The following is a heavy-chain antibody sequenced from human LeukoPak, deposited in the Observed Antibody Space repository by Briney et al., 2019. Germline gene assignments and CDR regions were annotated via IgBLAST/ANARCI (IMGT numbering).Heavy chain of an antibody. J-gene: IGHJ6*04. Sequence: SVKVSCKASGGTFSSYAISWVRQAPGQGLEWMGGLIPIFGTANYAQKFQGRVTITADESTSTAYMELSSLRSEDTAVYYCASDHCSGGSCYPRYYYGMDVWGKGTTVTVSS. V-gene: IGHV1-69*13. D-gene: IGHD2-15*01. CDR2: LIPIFGTA. CDR1: GGTFSSYA. CDR3: ASDHCSGGSCYPRYYYGMDV.